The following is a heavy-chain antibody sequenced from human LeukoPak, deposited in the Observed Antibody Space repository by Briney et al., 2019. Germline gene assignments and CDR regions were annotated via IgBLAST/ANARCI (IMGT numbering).Heavy chain of an antibody. Sequence: PGRSLRLSCAASGFTFSSYGMHWVRQAPGKGLEWVAVIWYDGSNKYYADSVKGRFTISRDNSKNTLYLQMSSLRAEDTAVYYCAREGVGDGAFDIWGQGTMVTVSS. D-gene: IGHD3-16*01. J-gene: IGHJ3*02. CDR1: GFTFSSYG. CDR3: AREGVGDGAFDI. CDR2: IWYDGSNK. V-gene: IGHV3-33*01.